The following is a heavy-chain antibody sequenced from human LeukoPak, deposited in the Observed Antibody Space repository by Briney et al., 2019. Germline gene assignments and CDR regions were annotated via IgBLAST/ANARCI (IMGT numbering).Heavy chain of an antibody. CDR3: ARLTSGYTLHFDY. J-gene: IGHJ4*02. D-gene: IGHD3-22*01. CDR1: DGSISSSSYY. Sequence: SETLSLTCTVSDGSISSSSYYWGWIRQPPGKGLEWIGSIYYSGSTYYNPSLKSRVTISVDTSKNQFSLKLSSVTAADTAVYYCARLTSGYTLHFDYWGQGTLVTVSS. V-gene: IGHV4-39*01. CDR2: IYYSGST.